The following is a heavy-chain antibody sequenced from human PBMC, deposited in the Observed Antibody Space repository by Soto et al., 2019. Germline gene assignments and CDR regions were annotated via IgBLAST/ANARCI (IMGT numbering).Heavy chain of an antibody. CDR3: ARDSGHYGDYALDY. CDR2: IYYSGST. CDR1: GGSISSGGYY. Sequence: KSSETLSLTCTVSGGSISSGGYYWSWIRQHPGKGLEWIGYIYYSGSTYYNPSLKSRVSISVDTSKNQFSLNVSSVTAADTAVYYCARDSGHYGDYALDYWGQGTPVTVSS. V-gene: IGHV4-31*03. J-gene: IGHJ4*02. D-gene: IGHD4-17*01.